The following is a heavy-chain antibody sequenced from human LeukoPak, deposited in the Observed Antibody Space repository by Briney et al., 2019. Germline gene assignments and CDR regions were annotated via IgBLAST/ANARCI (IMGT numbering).Heavy chain of an antibody. CDR1: GFTFSSYS. Sequence: GSLRLSCAASGFTFSSYSMNWVRQAPGKGLEWVSSISSSSSYIYYADSVKGRFTISRDNAKNSLYLQMNSLRADDTAVYYCARDSGYSYGYDYWGQGTLVTVSS. D-gene: IGHD5-18*01. CDR2: ISSSSSYI. J-gene: IGHJ4*02. CDR3: ARDSGYSYGYDY. V-gene: IGHV3-21*01.